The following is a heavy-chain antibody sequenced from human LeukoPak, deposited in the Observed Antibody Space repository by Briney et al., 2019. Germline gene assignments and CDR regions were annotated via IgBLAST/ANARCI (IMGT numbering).Heavy chain of an antibody. J-gene: IGHJ5*02. Sequence: GGSLRLSCAASGFTFSSYWMHWVRQAPGKGLVWVSRINSDGSSTTYADSVKGRFTISRNNAKNTLYLQMNSLRAEDTAVYYCAIGNSGPFKPWGQGTLVTVSS. CDR1: GFTFSSYW. CDR2: INSDGSST. D-gene: IGHD6-19*01. CDR3: AIGNSGPFKP. V-gene: IGHV3-74*01.